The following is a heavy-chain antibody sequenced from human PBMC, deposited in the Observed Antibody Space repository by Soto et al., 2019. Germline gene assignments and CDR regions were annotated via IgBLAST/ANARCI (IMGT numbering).Heavy chain of an antibody. V-gene: IGHV6-1*01. CDR2: TYFRSKWYN. CDR1: GDSVSSNTAS. D-gene: IGHD5-12*01. Sequence: PSQTLSLTCAISGDSVSSNTASWNWIRQSPSRGLEWLGRTYFRSKWYNDYAVSVKSRIIINPDTSNNQFSLQLNSVTPEDTAVYFCAKWDNLGPNPGYAFDPWGQGIMVTVSS. J-gene: IGHJ5*02. CDR3: AKWDNLGPNPGYAFDP.